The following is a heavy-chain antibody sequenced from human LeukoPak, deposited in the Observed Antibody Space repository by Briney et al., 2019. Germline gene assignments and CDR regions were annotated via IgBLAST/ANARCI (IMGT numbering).Heavy chain of an antibody. J-gene: IGHJ4*02. Sequence: GGSLRLSCAASGFTFSSYEMNWVRQAPGKGLEWVSYISSSGSTIYYADSVKGRFTISRDNAKNSLYLQMNSLRAEDTALYHCAREGWFGELTLWGQGTLVTVSS. CDR2: ISSSGSTI. CDR1: GFTFSSYE. V-gene: IGHV3-48*03. CDR3: AREGWFGELTL. D-gene: IGHD3-10*01.